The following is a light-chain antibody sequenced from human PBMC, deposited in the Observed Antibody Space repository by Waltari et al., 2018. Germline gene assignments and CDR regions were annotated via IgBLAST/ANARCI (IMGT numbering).Light chain of an antibody. CDR2: EAT. Sequence: QSALTQPASVSGSPGQSITISCTGTSSDFGNYNLVSWYQRHPGKPPKPIIYEATKRPSRISNHFSASKSGNTASLTISGLQAEDEADYFCCSYADSNTWVFGGGTRLTVL. V-gene: IGLV2-23*01. J-gene: IGLJ3*02. CDR1: SSDFGNYNL. CDR3: CSYADSNTWV.